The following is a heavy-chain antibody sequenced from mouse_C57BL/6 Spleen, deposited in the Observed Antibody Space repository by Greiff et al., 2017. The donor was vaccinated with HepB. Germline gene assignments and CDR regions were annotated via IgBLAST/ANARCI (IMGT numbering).Heavy chain of an antibody. D-gene: IGHD3-3*01. CDR3: ARIGTYWYFDV. CDR2: INPNNGGT. J-gene: IGHJ1*03. Sequence: VQLQQSGPELVKPGASVKISCKASGYTFTDYYMNWVKQSHGKSLEWIGDINPNNGGTSYNQKFKGKATLTVDKSSSTAYMELRSLTSEDSAVYYCARIGTYWYFDVWGTGTTVTVSS. CDR1: GYTFTDYY. V-gene: IGHV1-26*01.